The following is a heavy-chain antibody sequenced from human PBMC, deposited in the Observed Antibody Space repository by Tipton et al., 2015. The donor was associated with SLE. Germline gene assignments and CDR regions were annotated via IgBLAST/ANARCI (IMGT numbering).Heavy chain of an antibody. CDR1: GFTFSDYY. CDR3: ARVLGDFWSGYYAPFEYYGMDV. CDR2: ISSSSSYT. V-gene: IGHV3-11*05. Sequence: SLRLSCAASGFTFSDYYMSWIRQAPGKGLEWVSYISSSSSYTNYADSVKGRFTISRDNAKNSLYLQMNSLRAEDTAVYYCARVLGDFWSGYYAPFEYYGMDVWGQGTRVTVSS. D-gene: IGHD3-3*01. J-gene: IGHJ6*02.